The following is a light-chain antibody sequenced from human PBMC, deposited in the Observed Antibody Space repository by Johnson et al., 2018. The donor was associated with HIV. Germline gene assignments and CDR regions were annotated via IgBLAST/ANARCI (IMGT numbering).Light chain of an antibody. CDR1: SSNIGKNY. CDR2: ENK. J-gene: IGLJ1*01. Sequence: QPVLTQPPSVSAAPGQMVSISCSGSSSNIGKNYVSWYQQFPGTAPKLLIHENKKRTSGIPDRFSGSKSGTSATRGITGLQTGDEADYYCGTWDSSLSACYFFVTGTKVTVL. CDR3: GTWDSSLSACYF. V-gene: IGLV1-51*02.